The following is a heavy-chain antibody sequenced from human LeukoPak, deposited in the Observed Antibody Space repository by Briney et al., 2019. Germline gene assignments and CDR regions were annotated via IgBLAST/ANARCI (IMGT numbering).Heavy chain of an antibody. Sequence: GALKLFCSASCLTGSSNYQGLVRPGSGEGLEWVSLIYAGGTTYYATSVKGRFTISRDNAKDTLYLQMNSLRVEDTAVYYCARNIDYDSFDPWGQGTLVTVSS. J-gene: IGHJ5*02. D-gene: IGHD5-12*01. V-gene: IGHV3-53*01. CDR3: ARNIDYDSFDP. CDR2: IYAGGTT. CDR1: CLTGSSNY.